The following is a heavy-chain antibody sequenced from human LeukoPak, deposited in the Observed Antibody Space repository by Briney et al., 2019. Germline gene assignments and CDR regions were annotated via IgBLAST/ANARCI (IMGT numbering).Heavy chain of an antibody. V-gene: IGHV1-69*05. Sequence: ASVKVSCKASGGTFSSYAISWVRQAPGQGLEWMGGIIPIFGTANYAQKFQGRVTMTTDTSTSTAYMELRSLRSDDTAVYYCAREGPPVDYWGQGTLVTVSS. CDR2: IIPIFGTA. CDR1: GGTFSSYA. J-gene: IGHJ4*02. CDR3: AREGPPVDY.